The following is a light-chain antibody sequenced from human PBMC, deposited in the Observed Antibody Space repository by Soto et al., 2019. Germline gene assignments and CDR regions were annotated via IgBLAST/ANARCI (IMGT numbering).Light chain of an antibody. V-gene: IGLV1-40*01. Sequence: QSALAQPPSVSGAPGQRVTISCAGGSSNIGAGYDVHWYQHIPGTAPKLLIYINTNRPSGVPGRFSGSRSGPSASLAITGLQAQDEAVYFCQSYDSTLKTYVFGSGTKVTVL. CDR1: SSNIGAGYD. J-gene: IGLJ1*01. CDR2: INT. CDR3: QSYDSTLKTYV.